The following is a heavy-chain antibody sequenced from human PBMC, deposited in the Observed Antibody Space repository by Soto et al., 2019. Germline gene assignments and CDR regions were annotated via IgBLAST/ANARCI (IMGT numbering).Heavy chain of an antibody. CDR1: GFTFNNYW. Sequence: EVQVVESGGGLVQPGGSLRLSCAASGFTFNNYWMNWVRQAPGQGLEWVANIKGDESVKSYVDSVKGRFTISSDSAKKSLFVQMNLLRLDDTAIYYWVRGWDCRGLAFDKWGQGTMVTVSS. V-gene: IGHV3-7*01. J-gene: IGHJ3*02. CDR2: IKGDESVK. CDR3: VRGWDCRGLAFDK. D-gene: IGHD2-21*02.